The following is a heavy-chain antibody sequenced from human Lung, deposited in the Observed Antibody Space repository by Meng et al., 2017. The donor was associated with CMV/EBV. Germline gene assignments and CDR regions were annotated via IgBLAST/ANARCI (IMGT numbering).Heavy chain of an antibody. V-gene: IGHV4-30-2*06. Sequence: SGGFISIRDYSWTWIRQSPGKGLEWIGFIYHGGKTYYNLSLKSRVTISVDTSKNELYLRLHSVTAADTAVYYCARRRDGYKYWFFDNWGQGALVTVSS. CDR1: GGFISIRDYS. CDR2: IYHGGKT. CDR3: ARRRDGYKYWFFDN. J-gene: IGHJ4*02. D-gene: IGHD5-24*01.